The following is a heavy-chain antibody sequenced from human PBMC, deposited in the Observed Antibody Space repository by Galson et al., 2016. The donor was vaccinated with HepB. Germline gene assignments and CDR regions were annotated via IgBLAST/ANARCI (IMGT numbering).Heavy chain of an antibody. Sequence: SLRLSCAVSGFTFSSHGMHWVRQAPGKGLVWVAVIGFDGNNEYYEDSVKGRFTISRDNSKNTLYLQMNSLTSDDTAVYYCARTYGDYVLGGMDVWGQGTTVTVSS. CDR3: ARTYGDYVLGGMDV. D-gene: IGHD4-17*01. J-gene: IGHJ6*02. CDR2: IGFDGNNE. V-gene: IGHV3-33*01. CDR1: GFTFSSHG.